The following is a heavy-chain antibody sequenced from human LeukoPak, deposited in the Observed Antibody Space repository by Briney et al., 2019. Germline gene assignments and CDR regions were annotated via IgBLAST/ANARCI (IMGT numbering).Heavy chain of an antibody. J-gene: IGHJ4*02. CDR1: GGSISSGGYY. V-gene: IGHV4-39*07. CDR3: ARGPIAAAAPFGGVFDY. Sequence: PSETLSLTCTVSGGSISSGGYYWSWIRQPPGKGLEWIGEINHSGSTNYNPSLKSRVTISVDTSKNQFSLKLSSVTAADTAVYYCARGPIAAAAPFGGVFDYWGQGTLVTVSS. D-gene: IGHD6-13*01. CDR2: INHSGST.